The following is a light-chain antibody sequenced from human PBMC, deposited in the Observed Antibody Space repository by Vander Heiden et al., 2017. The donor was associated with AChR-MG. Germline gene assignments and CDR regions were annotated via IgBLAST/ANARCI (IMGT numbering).Light chain of an antibody. CDR1: QSVSSY. CDR2: DAS. Sequence: EIVLTQSPATLSLSPGERATLSCRASQSVSSYLAWYQQKPGQAPRLLIYDASNRANGIPDRFSGSGSGKDFTLTSSSREHEDFAVYYWQQCSNWHTFGQGTKLEIK. J-gene: IGKJ2*01. CDR3: QQCSNWHT. V-gene: IGKV3-11*01.